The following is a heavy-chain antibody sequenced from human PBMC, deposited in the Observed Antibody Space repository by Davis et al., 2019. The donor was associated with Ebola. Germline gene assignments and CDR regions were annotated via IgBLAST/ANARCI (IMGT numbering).Heavy chain of an antibody. J-gene: IGHJ4*02. V-gene: IGHV3-7*03. Sequence: GESLKISCAASGFAFSSYWMSWVRQAPGKWLEWVANVKQDGSEIYYVDSVKGRFTVSRDNAKNSVYLQMDSLRAEDTAVYYCGREGGGSWGYWGQGTLVTVSS. CDR1: GFAFSSYW. CDR3: GREGGGSWGY. CDR2: VKQDGSEI. D-gene: IGHD1-26*01.